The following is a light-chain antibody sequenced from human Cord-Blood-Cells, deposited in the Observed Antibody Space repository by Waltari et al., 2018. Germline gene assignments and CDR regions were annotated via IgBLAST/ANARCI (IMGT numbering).Light chain of an antibody. CDR2: ENN. V-gene: IGLV1-51*02. CDR3: GTWDSSLSVPV. J-gene: IGLJ1*01. Sequence: QSVLTQPPSVSAAPGQKVTISCSGSSSNIGNNYVSWYQQLPGTAPKLLLYENNKRPSGIPDRFAGSKSGTSATLGITGLQTGDEADYYCGTWDSSLSVPVFGTGTKVTVL. CDR1: SSNIGNNY.